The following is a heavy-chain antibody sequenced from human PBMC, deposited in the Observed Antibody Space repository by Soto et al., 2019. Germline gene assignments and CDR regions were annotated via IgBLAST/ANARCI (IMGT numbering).Heavy chain of an antibody. CDR3: ARGEPFILVLEL. D-gene: IGHD3-3*01. CDR1: EDTFVSYA. CDR2: VVPILGTT. Sequence: QVQLVQSGAEVKKPGSSVKVSCKASEDTFVSYAITWVRQAPGQGLEWMGGVVPILGTTNYAQKFQGRVTFTADKSTNTAYMELSSLRSEDTVMYYCARGEPFILVLELWGQGTMVIVSS. V-gene: IGHV1-69*06. J-gene: IGHJ3*01.